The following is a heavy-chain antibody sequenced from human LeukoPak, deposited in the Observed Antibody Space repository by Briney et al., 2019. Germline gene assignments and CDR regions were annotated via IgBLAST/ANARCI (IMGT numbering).Heavy chain of an antibody. V-gene: IGHV3-7*01. CDR2: IKQDGSEK. D-gene: IGHD3-10*01. CDR1: GFTFSSYW. J-gene: IGHJ6*03. CDR3: ARGLVRGVTEYYYYMDV. Sequence: GGSLRLSCAASGFTFSSYWMSWVRQAPGKGLEWVANIKQDGSEKYYVDSVKGRFTISRDNAKNSLYLQMNSLRAEDTAVYYCARGLVRGVTEYYYYMDVWGKGTTVTVSS.